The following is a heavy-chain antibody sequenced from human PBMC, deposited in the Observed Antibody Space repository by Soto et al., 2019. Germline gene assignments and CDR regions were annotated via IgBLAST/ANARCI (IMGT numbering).Heavy chain of an antibody. J-gene: IGHJ4*02. D-gene: IGHD6-6*01. CDR3: ARDPTVGRPDYFEY. V-gene: IGHV3-30-3*01. CDR1: GFPFSHYA. CDR2: LGHDSLRS. Sequence: QVQLVESGGGVVQPGRSLRLSCAASGFPFSHYALHWVRQAPGKGLEWVAVLGHDSLRSYYTPSVEGRFTISRDNSKDTLYLQLDSLTPEDTAIYYCARDPTVGRPDYFEYWGQGTLVTVSS.